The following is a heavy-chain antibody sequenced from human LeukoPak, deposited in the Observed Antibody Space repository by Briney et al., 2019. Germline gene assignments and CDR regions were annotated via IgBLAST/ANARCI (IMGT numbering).Heavy chain of an antibody. CDR2: MFYNGTT. Sequence: SQTLSLTCSVSRASITSPGYYWTWIRQYPGKGLEWIGNMFYNGTTYYNPSLKSRVTISVDTSKNQFSLKLSSVTAADTAVYYCAREAMIVVVAATGWFDPWGQGTLVTVSS. CDR3: AREAMIVVVAATGWFDP. D-gene: IGHD2-15*01. CDR1: RASITSPGYY. V-gene: IGHV4-30-4*08. J-gene: IGHJ5*02.